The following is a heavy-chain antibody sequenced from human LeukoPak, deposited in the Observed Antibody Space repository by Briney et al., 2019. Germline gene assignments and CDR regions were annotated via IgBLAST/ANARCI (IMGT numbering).Heavy chain of an antibody. J-gene: IGHJ5*02. CDR1: GFTFSSYA. CDR2: IRGSGGST. D-gene: IGHD3-3*01. CDR3: AKDPPGITIFGVVIIRNWFDP. V-gene: IGHV3-23*01. Sequence: GGSLRLSCAASGFTFSSYAMSWVRQAPGKGLEWVSAIRGSGGSTYYADSVKGRFTISRDNSKNTLYLQMNSLRAEDTAVYYCAKDPPGITIFGVVIIRNWFDPWGQGTLVTV.